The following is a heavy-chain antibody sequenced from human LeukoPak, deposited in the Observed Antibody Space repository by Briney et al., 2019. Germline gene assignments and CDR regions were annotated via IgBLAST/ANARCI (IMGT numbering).Heavy chain of an antibody. CDR1: GGSISSYY. D-gene: IGHD3-3*01. V-gene: IGHV4-59*01. Sequence: PSETLSLTCTVSGGSISSYYWSRLRQPPGKGLEWIGYIYYSGSTNYNPSLKSRVTISVDTSKNQFSLKLSSVTAADTAVYYCARDHYDFWSGYSDAFDIWGQGTMVTVSS. CDR2: IYYSGST. J-gene: IGHJ3*02. CDR3: ARDHYDFWSGYSDAFDI.